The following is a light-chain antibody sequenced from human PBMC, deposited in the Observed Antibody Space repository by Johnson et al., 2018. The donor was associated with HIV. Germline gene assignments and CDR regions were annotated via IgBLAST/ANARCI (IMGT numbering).Light chain of an antibody. V-gene: IGLV1-51*02. Sequence: QPVLTQPPSVSAAPGQKVTISCSGSSSNIGNYAVSWYQQLPGTAPKLLIYENNKRPSGIPDRFSGSKSGTSATLGITGLQTGDEADYYCETWDNSLIAYVFGTGTKVTVL. CDR2: ENN. J-gene: IGLJ1*01. CDR3: ETWDNSLIAYV. CDR1: SSNIGNYA.